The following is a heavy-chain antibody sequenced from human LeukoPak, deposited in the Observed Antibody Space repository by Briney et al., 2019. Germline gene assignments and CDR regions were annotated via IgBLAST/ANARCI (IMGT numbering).Heavy chain of an antibody. V-gene: IGHV3-64*01. D-gene: IGHD2-21*01. CDR2: IEGNGAST. CDR3: APESFRGERQWYFDY. Sequence: GGSLRLSCAASGFIFSANAMHRVRQAPGKGLELVSTIEGNGASTYYANSVKDRFVISRDNSRNTLYLQMGSLRPEDTAVYYCAPESFRGERQWYFDYWGQGTPVTVSS. CDR1: GFIFSANA. J-gene: IGHJ4*02.